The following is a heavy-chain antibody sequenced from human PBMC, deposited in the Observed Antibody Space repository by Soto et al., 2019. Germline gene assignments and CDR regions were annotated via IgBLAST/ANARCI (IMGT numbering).Heavy chain of an antibody. CDR1: GYTFTSYG. CDR3: ARVDRITMVRGELSEY. V-gene: IGHV1-18*01. CDR2: ISAYNGNT. J-gene: IGHJ4*02. Sequence: QVQLVQSGAEVKKPGASVKVSCKASGYTFTSYGISWVRQAPGQGLEWMGWISAYNGNTNYAQKLQGRVTMTTDTSTRPACMELRSLRSDDPAVYYCARVDRITMVRGELSEYWGQGTLVTVSS. D-gene: IGHD3-10*01.